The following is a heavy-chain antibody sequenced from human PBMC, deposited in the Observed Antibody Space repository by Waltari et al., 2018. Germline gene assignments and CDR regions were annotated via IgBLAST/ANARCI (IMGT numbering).Heavy chain of an antibody. CDR3: TRRYTRRDYSPFDF. V-gene: IGHV4-38-2*01. Sequence: QVQLQESGPGLVRPSEILSLTCGVSGYSISSGYYWGWIRQPPGKGLEWIGSIYRSGTTYYTPSLERRVTMSVDTSKNQFSLKMSPVTAADTAVYYCTRRYTRRDYSPFDFWGQGTLVTVSS. CDR2: IYRSGTT. D-gene: IGHD4-4*01. CDR1: GYSISSGYY. J-gene: IGHJ4*02.